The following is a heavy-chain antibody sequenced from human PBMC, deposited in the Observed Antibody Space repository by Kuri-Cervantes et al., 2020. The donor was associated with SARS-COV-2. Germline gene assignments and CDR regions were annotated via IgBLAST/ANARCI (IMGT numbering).Heavy chain of an antibody. CDR1: GFTVSSNY. J-gene: IGHJ4*02. D-gene: IGHD3-22*01. CDR2: IYSGGST. CDR3: ASIVTGDSSGYY. V-gene: IGHV3-53*01. Sequence: GRSLRLSCSASGFTVSSNYMSWVRQAPGKGLEWVSVIYSGGSTYYADSVKGRFTISRDNSKNTLYLQMNSLRAEETAVYYCASIVTGDSSGYYWGQGTLVTVSS.